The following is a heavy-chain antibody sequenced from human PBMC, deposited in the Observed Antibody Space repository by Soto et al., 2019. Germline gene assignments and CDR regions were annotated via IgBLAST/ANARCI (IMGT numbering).Heavy chain of an antibody. CDR1: GCTFTSYG. Sequence: ASVKVSCKASGCTFTSYGISWVRQAPGQGLEWMGWISAYNGNTNYAQKLQGRVTMTTDTSTSTAYMELRSLRSDDTAVYYCARIRDPYYDFWSGYALDYWGQGTQVTVSS. V-gene: IGHV1-18*01. J-gene: IGHJ4*02. CDR3: ARIRDPYYDFWSGYALDY. D-gene: IGHD3-3*01. CDR2: ISAYNGNT.